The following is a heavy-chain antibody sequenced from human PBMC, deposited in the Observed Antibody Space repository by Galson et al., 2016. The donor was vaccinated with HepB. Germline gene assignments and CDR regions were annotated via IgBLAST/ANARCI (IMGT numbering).Heavy chain of an antibody. J-gene: IGHJ3*02. CDR1: GGSINAHY. Sequence: ETLSLTCSVSGGSINAHYWSWIRQPAGKGLEWIGRIYSSGSTNYNPSLKSRVTLSVDTSKNQFSLKLSSVTAADTAVYFCASGPSMGAFEIWGQGTMVTVSS. D-gene: IGHD6-6*01. CDR2: IYSSGST. CDR3: ASGPSMGAFEI. V-gene: IGHV4-4*07.